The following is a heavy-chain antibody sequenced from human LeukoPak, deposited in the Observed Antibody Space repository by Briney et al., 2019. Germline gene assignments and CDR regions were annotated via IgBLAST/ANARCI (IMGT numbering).Heavy chain of an antibody. J-gene: IGHJ3*02. CDR1: GYTFTGYY. V-gene: IGHV1-2*02. CDR2: INPNSGGT. Sequence: VKVSCKASGYTFTGYYMHWVRQAPGQGLEWMGWINPNSGGTNYAQKSQGRVTMTRDTSISTAYMELSRLRSDDTAVYYCARGDTMVRGVMWAFDIWGQGTMVTVSS. D-gene: IGHD3-10*01. CDR3: ARGDTMVRGVMWAFDI.